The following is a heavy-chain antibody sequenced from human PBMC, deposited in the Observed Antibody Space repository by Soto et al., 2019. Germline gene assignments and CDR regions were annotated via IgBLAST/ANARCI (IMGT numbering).Heavy chain of an antibody. CDR3: ARISCKGGSCYFDFDH. V-gene: IGHV1-46*02. CDR2: INPSGEHT. J-gene: IGHJ4*02. Sequence: ASVKVSCKASGYSFKDHYMHWVRQAPGRGLEWVGIINPSGEHTNYAQQFRGRVAMTRDTSTSTAYMELRSLRSEETAVYFCARISCKGGSCYFDFDHGGQGTLVTVSS. D-gene: IGHD2-15*01. CDR1: GYSFKDHY.